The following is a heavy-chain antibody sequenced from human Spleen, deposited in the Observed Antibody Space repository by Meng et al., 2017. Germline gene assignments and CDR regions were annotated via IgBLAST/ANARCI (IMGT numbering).Heavy chain of an antibody. CDR3: ARDEDISAAGKLFGDY. Sequence: ASVKVSCKASGYTFTDYYMHWVRQAPGQGLEWMGRINPKSGGTNYAQKFQGRVTMTRDTSISTAYMELSRLRSDDTAMYYCARDEDISAAGKLFGDYWGQGTLVTVSS. D-gene: IGHD6-13*01. J-gene: IGHJ4*02. V-gene: IGHV1-2*06. CDR1: GYTFTDYY. CDR2: INPKSGGT.